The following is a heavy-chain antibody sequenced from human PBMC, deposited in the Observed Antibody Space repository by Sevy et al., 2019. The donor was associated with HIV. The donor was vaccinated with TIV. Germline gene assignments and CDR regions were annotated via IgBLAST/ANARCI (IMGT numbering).Heavy chain of an antibody. CDR1: GFAFSDYG. V-gene: IGHV3-33*01. CDR2: IWYDGNNQ. D-gene: IGHD4-17*01. CDR3: ARDPRIFGDYLLTYFDY. Sequence: GGSLRLSCVASGFAFSDYGMHWVRQAPGKGLEWVAVIWYDGNNQHYADSVRGRFTISRDNSKNTLYLQLSSLRAEDTAVYYCARDPRIFGDYLLTYFDYWGQGVLVNVSS. J-gene: IGHJ4*02.